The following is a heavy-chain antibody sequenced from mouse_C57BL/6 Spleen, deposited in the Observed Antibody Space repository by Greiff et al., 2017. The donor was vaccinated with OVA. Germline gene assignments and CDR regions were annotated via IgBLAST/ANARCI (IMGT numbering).Heavy chain of an antibody. CDR3: ARAGSSPWFAD. CDR2: IDPSDSYT. CDR1: GYTFTSYW. Sequence: QVQLQQPGAELVMPGASVKLSCKASGYTFTSYWMHWVKQRPGQGLEWIGEIDPSDSYTNYNQKFKGKSTLTVDKSSSTAYMQLSSLTSEDSAVYYCARAGSSPWFADWGQGTLVTVSA. J-gene: IGHJ3*01. D-gene: IGHD1-1*01. V-gene: IGHV1-69*01.